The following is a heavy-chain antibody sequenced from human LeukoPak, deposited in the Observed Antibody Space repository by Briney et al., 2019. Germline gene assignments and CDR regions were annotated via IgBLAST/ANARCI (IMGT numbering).Heavy chain of an antibody. Sequence: SETLSLTCTVSGGSISSGGYYWSWIRQHPGKGLEWIGYIYYSGSTYYNPSLKSRVTISVDTSKNQFSLKLSSVTAADTAVYYCARTPYSSSWYEGAFDIWGQGTMVTVSS. J-gene: IGHJ3*02. CDR3: ARTPYSSSWYEGAFDI. CDR1: GGSISSGGYY. CDR2: IYYSGST. D-gene: IGHD6-13*01. V-gene: IGHV4-31*03.